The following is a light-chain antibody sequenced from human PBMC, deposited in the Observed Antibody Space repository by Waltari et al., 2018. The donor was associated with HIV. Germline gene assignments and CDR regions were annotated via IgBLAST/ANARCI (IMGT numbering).Light chain of an antibody. CDR2: INKDGRQ. V-gene: IGLV4-69*01. Sequence: QVTLTQSPPTSASLGASVKLTCTLTSEHSGYGVAWHQQQAEKAPRFLRKINKDGRQTRGSGIPGRFSGSRSGVQLYLTISSLQSEDEADYFCQTWNTGFRIFGGGTRLTVL. CDR1: SEHSGYG. J-gene: IGLJ2*01. CDR3: QTWNTGFRI.